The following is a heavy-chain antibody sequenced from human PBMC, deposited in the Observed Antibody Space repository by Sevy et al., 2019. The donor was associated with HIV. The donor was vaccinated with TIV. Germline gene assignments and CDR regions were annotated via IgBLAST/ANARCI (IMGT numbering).Heavy chain of an antibody. D-gene: IGHD3-22*01. CDR1: GGTFSSYA. Sequence: ASVKVSCRASGGTFSSYAITWVRQSPGQGLEWMGGIIPMFGTRNYTQKFQGRVTITADESTNTAYMELSSLRSEDTAVYYCAREDSSGLNWCDPWGQGTLVTVSS. V-gene: IGHV1-69*13. J-gene: IGHJ5*02. CDR2: IIPMFGTR. CDR3: AREDSSGLNWCDP.